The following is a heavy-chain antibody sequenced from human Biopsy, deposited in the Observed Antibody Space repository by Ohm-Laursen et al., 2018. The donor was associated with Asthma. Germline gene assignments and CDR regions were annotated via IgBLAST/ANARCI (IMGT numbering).Heavy chain of an antibody. Sequence: SVNVSCNAHGDILSSFGIKWVRKAPGQGLERMGGVISIYGTTHTAQKFQGRVTITADESTSTAYMELTSLRKEDTAVYYCARGGYYGDRRHHNGLDVWGQGTTVTVSS. D-gene: IGHD4-17*01. V-gene: IGHV1-69*13. CDR3: ARGGYYGDRRHHNGLDV. CDR2: VISIYGTT. J-gene: IGHJ6*02. CDR1: GDILSSFG.